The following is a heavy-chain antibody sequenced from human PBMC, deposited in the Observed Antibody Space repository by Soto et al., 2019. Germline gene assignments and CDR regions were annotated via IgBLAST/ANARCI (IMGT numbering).Heavy chain of an antibody. Sequence: PGGSLRLSCAASGFTFSSYAMHWVRQAPGKGLEWVAVISYDGSNKYYADSVKGRFTISRDNSKNTLYLQMNSLRAEDTAVYYCARDSRLRLGELSQAYYGMDVWGQGTTVTVSS. CDR2: ISYDGSNK. D-gene: IGHD3-16*02. CDR1: GFTFSSYA. V-gene: IGHV3-30-3*01. CDR3: ARDSRLRLGELSQAYYGMDV. J-gene: IGHJ6*02.